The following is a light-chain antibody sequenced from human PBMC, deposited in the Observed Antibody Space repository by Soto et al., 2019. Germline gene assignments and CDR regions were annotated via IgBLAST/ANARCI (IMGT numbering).Light chain of an antibody. CDR2: KES. Sequence: DIQMTQSPSTLYASVGDRVTITCRASQSISSWLAWYQQKPGKAPDLLIYKESILESGVPSRFSVSGSGTEFTLTISNLQADDFATYYFQQYNTYFPRTFGQGTKVEIK. J-gene: IGKJ1*01. CDR3: QQYNTYFPRT. CDR1: QSISSW. V-gene: IGKV1-5*03.